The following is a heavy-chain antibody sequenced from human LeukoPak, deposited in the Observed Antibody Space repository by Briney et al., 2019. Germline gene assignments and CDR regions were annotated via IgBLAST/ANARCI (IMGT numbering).Heavy chain of an antibody. Sequence: PSETLSLTCTVSGGSISSYYWSWIRQPPGKGLEWIGYIYYSGSTNYNPSLKSRVTISVDTSKNQFSLKLSSVTAADTAVYYCARDGLRSDYDFWSGYYLAGWFDPWGQGTLVTVSS. CDR3: ARDGLRSDYDFWSGYYLAGWFDP. CDR2: IYYSGST. V-gene: IGHV4-59*01. CDR1: GGSISSYY. J-gene: IGHJ5*02. D-gene: IGHD3-3*01.